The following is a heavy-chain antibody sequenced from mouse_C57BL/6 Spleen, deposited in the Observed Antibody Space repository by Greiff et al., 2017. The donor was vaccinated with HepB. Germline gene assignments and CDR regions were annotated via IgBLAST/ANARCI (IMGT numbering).Heavy chain of an antibody. J-gene: IGHJ2*01. CDR3: ALTGTVYYFDY. D-gene: IGHD4-1*01. CDR2: IYPGDGDT. V-gene: IGHV1-82*01. Sequence: QVQLQQSGPELVKPGASVKISCKASGYAFSSSWMNWVKQRPGKGLEWIGRIYPGDGDTNYNGKFKGKATLTADKSSSTAYMQLSSLTSEDSALYFCALTGTVYYFDYWGQGTTLTVSS. CDR1: GYAFSSSW.